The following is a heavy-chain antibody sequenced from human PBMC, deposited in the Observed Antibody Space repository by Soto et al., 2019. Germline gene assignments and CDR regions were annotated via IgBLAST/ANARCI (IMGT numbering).Heavy chain of an antibody. CDR3: ARTLSGFTYGSRQFYFDS. D-gene: IGHD3-10*01. CDR1: GGPITSYF. V-gene: IGHV4-4*07. Sequence: XETLALTGTVAGGPITSYFRSWIRQPAGKGLDWIGHLFPGRTTSRSTSLESRVCMSIDTSKNQFSLTLTSVTAADTAMYYCARTLSGFTYGSRQFYFDSWGQGSLVTVSS. CDR2: LFPGRTT. J-gene: IGHJ4*02.